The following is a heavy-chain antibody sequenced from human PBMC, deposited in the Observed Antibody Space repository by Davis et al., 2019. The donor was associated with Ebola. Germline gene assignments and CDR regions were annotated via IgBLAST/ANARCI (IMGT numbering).Heavy chain of an antibody. D-gene: IGHD1-1*01. CDR3: ARAQFPTTSDH. CDR1: GYTFTSYG. CDR2: ISAYNGNT. V-gene: IGHV1-18*04. J-gene: IGHJ4*02. Sequence: AASVKVSCKASGYTFTSYGISWVRQAPGQGLEWMGWISAYNGNTNYAQKLQGRVTMTTDTSTSTAYMELRSLRSDDTALYYCARAQFPTTSDHWGQGTLVTVSS.